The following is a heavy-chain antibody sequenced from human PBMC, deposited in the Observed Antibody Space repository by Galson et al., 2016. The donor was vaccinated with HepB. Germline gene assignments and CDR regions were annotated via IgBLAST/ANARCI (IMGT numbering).Heavy chain of an antibody. Sequence: SLRLSCADSGFTFSSYWMTWVRQAPGKGLEWVANIKPDGSEAYYVDSEKGRFTISRDNTKNSVYLQMDSLRAEDTAVYYCARRTCSIGYCYSASYKCFDSWGQGALVTVSS. D-gene: IGHD3-22*01. CDR3: ARRTCSIGYCYSASYKCFDS. CDR1: GFTFSSYW. V-gene: IGHV3-7*01. CDR2: IKPDGSEA. J-gene: IGHJ4*02.